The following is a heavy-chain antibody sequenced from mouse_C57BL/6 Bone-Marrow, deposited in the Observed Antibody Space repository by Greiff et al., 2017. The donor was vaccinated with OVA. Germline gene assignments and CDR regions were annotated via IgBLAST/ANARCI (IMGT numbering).Heavy chain of an antibody. CDR1: GYAFSSSW. D-gene: IGHD2-4*01. CDR2: IYPGDGDT. V-gene: IGHV1-82*01. CDR3: AGDYDAYAMDY. Sequence: VKLQESGPELVKPGASVKISCKASGYAFSSSWMNWVKQRPGKGLEWIGRIYPGDGDTNYNGKFKGKATLTADKSSSTAYMQLSSLTSEDSAVCFCAGDYDAYAMDYWGQGTSVTVSS. J-gene: IGHJ4*01.